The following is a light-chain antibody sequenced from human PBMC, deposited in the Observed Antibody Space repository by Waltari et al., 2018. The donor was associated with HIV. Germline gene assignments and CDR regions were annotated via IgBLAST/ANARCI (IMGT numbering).Light chain of an antibody. CDR2: GAS. Sequence: DIQMTQSPSSLSASVGDGVTITCRATQSISSYLNWYRQKPGAAPKLLIYGASTLHSGVPSRISGSGSGTDFTLTINNLQPEDFAIYYCQQSYSTPYTFGQGTKVEIK. J-gene: IGKJ2*01. V-gene: IGKV1-39*01. CDR1: QSISSY. CDR3: QQSYSTPYT.